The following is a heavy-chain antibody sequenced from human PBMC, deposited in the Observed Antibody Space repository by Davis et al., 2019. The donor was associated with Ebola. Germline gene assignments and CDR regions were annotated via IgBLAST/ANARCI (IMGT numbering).Heavy chain of an antibody. V-gene: IGHV4-39*01. J-gene: IGHJ5*02. CDR3: ARVVPANNWFDP. D-gene: IGHD2-2*01. CDR2: IYYSGST. Sequence: MPSETLSLTCTVSGDSISSSSYYWAWIRQPPGKGLEWIGSIYYSGSTYYNPSLKSRVTVSVDTSKKQFSLNLKSVTAADTAVYYCARVVPANNWFDPWGQGTLVTVSS. CDR1: GDSISSSSYY.